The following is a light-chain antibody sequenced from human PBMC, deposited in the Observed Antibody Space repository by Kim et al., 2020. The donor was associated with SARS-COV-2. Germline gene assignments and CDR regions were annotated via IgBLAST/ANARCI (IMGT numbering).Light chain of an antibody. J-gene: IGKJ1*01. CDR2: DAS. Sequence: DRVTITCRASQSISSWLAWYHQKPGKAPKLLIYDASSLESGVPSRFSGSGSGTEFTLTISSLQPDDFATYYFQQYNSYSGTFGQGTKVDIK. CDR3: QQYNSYSGT. V-gene: IGKV1-5*01. CDR1: QSISSW.